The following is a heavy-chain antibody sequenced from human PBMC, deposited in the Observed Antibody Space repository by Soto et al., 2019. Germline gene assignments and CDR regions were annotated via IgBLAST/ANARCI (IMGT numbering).Heavy chain of an antibody. CDR2: IYWDDDK. J-gene: IGHJ2*01. CDR1: GFSLTTGGVA. Sequence: QITLKESGPTLVKPTQTLTLTCTFSGFSLTTGGVAVGWIRQPPGKALEWLALIYWDDDKRYSPSLKSRPSTPTDPSKNQVVLTMTNMHPVDTATYYCAHSECSGAYSYSRCYFGLWGRCTLVTVSS. D-gene: IGHD2-15*01. CDR3: AHSECSGAYSYSRCYFGL. V-gene: IGHV2-5*02.